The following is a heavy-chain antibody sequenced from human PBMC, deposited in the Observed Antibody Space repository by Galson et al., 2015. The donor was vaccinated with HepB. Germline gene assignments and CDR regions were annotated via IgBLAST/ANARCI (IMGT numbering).Heavy chain of an antibody. Sequence: SLRLSCAVSGFTFRTFWMTWVRQAPGKGLDWVAHIKNDGSDTWYVDSVEGRFTISRDNARNSLYLQMDSLRVEDTAVYYRARKRGGQQFDYWGQGTLVTVSS. D-gene: IGHD1/OR15-1a*01. V-gene: IGHV3-7*01. CDR2: IKNDGSDT. CDR1: GFTFRTFW. CDR3: ARKRGGQQFDY. J-gene: IGHJ4*02.